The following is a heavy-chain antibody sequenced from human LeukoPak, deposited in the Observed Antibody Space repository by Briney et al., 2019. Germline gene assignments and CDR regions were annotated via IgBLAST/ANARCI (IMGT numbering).Heavy chain of an antibody. CDR2: ISTDTRYI. CDR1: GFTFSSYS. Sequence: GGSLRLSCAASGFTFSSYSMNWVRQAPGKGLEWVSSISTDTRYIYYADSVKGRFTISRDNAKNSLYLQMNSLRAEDTAVYYCARDGVVVTTNFIGWYFDLWGRGTLVTVSS. D-gene: IGHD2-21*02. J-gene: IGHJ2*01. V-gene: IGHV3-21*01. CDR3: ARDGVVVTTNFIGWYFDL.